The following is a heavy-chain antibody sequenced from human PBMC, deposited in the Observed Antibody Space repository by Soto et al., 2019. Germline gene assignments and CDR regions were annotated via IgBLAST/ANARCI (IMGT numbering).Heavy chain of an antibody. Sequence: GGSLRLSCAASGFTFSSYAMSWVRQAPGKGLEWVSAISGSGGSTYYADSVKGRFTISRDNSKNTLYLQMNSLRAEDTAVYYCAKDLTGYDYVWGSYRYTGPNWFDPWGQGTLVTVS. D-gene: IGHD3-16*02. V-gene: IGHV3-23*01. CDR3: AKDLTGYDYVWGSYRYTGPNWFDP. CDR2: ISGSGGST. J-gene: IGHJ5*02. CDR1: GFTFSSYA.